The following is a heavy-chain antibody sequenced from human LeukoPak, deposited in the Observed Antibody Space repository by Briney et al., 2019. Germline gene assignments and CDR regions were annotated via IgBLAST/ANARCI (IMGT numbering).Heavy chain of an antibody. CDR3: ARENGLIGLDY. J-gene: IGHJ4*02. CDR2: ISYDGSNK. D-gene: IGHD1-1*01. V-gene: IGHV3-30*03. CDR1: GFTFSSYG. Sequence: PGGSLRLSCAASGFTFSSYGMHWVRQAPGKGLEWVAVISYDGSNKYYADSVKGRFTISRDNSKNTLYLQMNSLRAEDTAVYYCARENGLIGLDYWGQGTLVTVSS.